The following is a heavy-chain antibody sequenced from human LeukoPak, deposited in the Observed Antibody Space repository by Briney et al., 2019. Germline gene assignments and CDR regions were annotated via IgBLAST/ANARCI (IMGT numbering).Heavy chain of an antibody. CDR2: IYPGDSDT. D-gene: IGHD3-22*01. CDR1: GYSFTSYW. Sequence: GESLKISCKGSGYSFTSYWIGWVRQMPGKGLEWMGIIYPGDSDTRYSPSFQGQVTISADKSISTAYLQWSSLKASDSAMYYRAREGDSSGYHFDYWGQGTLVTVSS. J-gene: IGHJ4*02. CDR3: AREGDSSGYHFDY. V-gene: IGHV5-51*01.